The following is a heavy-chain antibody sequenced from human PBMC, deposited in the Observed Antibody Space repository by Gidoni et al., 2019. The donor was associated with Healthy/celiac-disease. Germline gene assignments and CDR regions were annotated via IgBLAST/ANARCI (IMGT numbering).Heavy chain of an antibody. CDR2: IKSKTDGGTT. V-gene: IGHV3-15*01. D-gene: IGHD6-13*01. CDR3: TTGSGIAAADSFDY. Sequence: EVQLVESGGGLVKPGGSLRLSCAASGFTSSNAWMSWVRQGPGKGLEWVGRIKSKTDGGTTDYAAPVKGRFTISRDDSKNTLYLQMNSLKTEDTAVYYCTTGSGIAAADSFDYWGQGTLVTVSS. J-gene: IGHJ4*02. CDR1: GFTSSNAW.